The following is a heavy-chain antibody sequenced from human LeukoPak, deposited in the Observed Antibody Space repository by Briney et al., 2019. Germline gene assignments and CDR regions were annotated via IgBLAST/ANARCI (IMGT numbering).Heavy chain of an antibody. J-gene: IGHJ5*02. CDR2: ICPGDSDT. CDR3: ARSFSNLAAAGRISWFDP. Sequence: KPGESLKISCKGSGYSFTSYWIGWVRQMPGKGLEWMGIICPGDSDTRYSPSFQGQVTISADKSISTAYLQWSSLKASDTAMYYCARSFSNLAAAGRISWFDPWGQGTLVTVSS. D-gene: IGHD6-13*01. V-gene: IGHV5-51*01. CDR1: GYSFTSYW.